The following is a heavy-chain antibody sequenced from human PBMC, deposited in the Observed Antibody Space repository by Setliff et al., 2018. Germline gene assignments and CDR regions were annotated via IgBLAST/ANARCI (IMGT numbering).Heavy chain of an antibody. D-gene: IGHD3-9*01. CDR1: GGSISTYY. Sequence: SETLSLTCTVSGGSISTYYWSWIRQPPGRGLEWIGYIYYTGSTNYNPSLKSRVTISVDTSKNQFSLKLSSVTAADTAVYYCARGEADYDILTSFDYWGQGTLVTVSS. J-gene: IGHJ4*02. V-gene: IGHV4-59*01. CDR2: IYYTGST. CDR3: ARGEADYDILTSFDY.